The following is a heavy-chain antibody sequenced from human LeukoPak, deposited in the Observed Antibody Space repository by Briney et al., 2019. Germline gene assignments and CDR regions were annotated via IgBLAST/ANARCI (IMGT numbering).Heavy chain of an antibody. CDR2: IVVGSGNT. Sequence: SVKVSCKASVFTFTSSAVQWVRQARGQRLEWIGWIVVGSGNTNYAQKFQERVTITRDVSTSTAYMELSSLRSEDTAVYYCAARGATASMIAFDIWGQGTMVTVSS. J-gene: IGHJ3*02. CDR3: AARGATASMIAFDI. V-gene: IGHV1-58*01. CDR1: VFTFTSSA. D-gene: IGHD1-26*01.